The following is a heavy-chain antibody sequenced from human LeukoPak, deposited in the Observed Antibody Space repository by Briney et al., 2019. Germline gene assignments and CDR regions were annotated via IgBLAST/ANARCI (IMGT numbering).Heavy chain of an antibody. Sequence: ASVKVSCKASGYTFTRYYMHWVRQAPGQGLEWMGWINPNRGGTLYAQKFQGRVTMTGDTSISTAYMELTRLRSDDTAVYYCARVQQQLVSNYFYYYMDVWGKGTTVTVSS. V-gene: IGHV1-2*02. J-gene: IGHJ6*03. D-gene: IGHD6-13*01. CDR3: ARVQQQLVSNYFYYYMDV. CDR2: INPNRGGT. CDR1: GYTFTRYY.